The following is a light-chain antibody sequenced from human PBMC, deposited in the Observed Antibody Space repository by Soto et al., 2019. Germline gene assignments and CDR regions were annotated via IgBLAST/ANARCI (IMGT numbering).Light chain of an antibody. CDR3: QQRSNWPG. CDR1: QSVSSY. J-gene: IGKJ5*01. Sequence: EIVLTQSPATLSLSPGERATLSCRASQSVSSYLAWYQQKPGQAPRLLIYDASNRATGIPARFSGSGSGTDFTLTLSSLEPEDFAVYYCQQRSNWPGFGQGTRLEIK. V-gene: IGKV3-11*01. CDR2: DAS.